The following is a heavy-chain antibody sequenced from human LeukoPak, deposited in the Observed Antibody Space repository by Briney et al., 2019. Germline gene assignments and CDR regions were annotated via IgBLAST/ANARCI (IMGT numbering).Heavy chain of an antibody. CDR2: ISSSSSHI. V-gene: IGHV3-21*01. D-gene: IGHD4-11*01. J-gene: IGHJ4*01. CDR3: ATVTNASFDY. CDR1: GFTFSSYS. Sequence: GGSLRLSCAASGFTFSSYSMNWVRHAPGKGLEGVSSISSSSSHIYYADSVKRRFTISRDNDKHSLYLQMHRVRAEHTAVYHCATVTNASFDYWGHGTLVTVSS.